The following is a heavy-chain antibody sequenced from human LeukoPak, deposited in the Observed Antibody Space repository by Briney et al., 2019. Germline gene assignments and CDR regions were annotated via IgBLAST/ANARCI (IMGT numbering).Heavy chain of an antibody. D-gene: IGHD3-10*01. CDR1: GGSISSYY. CDR2: IYTSGST. V-gene: IGHV4-4*07. Sequence: SETLSLTCTVSGGSISSYYWSWIRQPAGKGLEWIVRIYTSGSTNYNPSLKSRVTMSVDTSKNQFSLKLSSVTAADTVVYYCAGNLLTYYYGSGGFDPWGQGTLVTVPS. J-gene: IGHJ5*02. CDR3: AGNLLTYYYGSGGFDP.